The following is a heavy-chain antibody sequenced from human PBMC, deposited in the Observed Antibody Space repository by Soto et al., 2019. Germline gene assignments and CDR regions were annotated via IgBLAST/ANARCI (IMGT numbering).Heavy chain of an antibody. Sequence: GGSLRLSCAASGFTFSSYGMHWVRQGPGKGLEWVTIISYDGSNKNYGDSVKGRFTVSRDNPGNTLSLQMNSLRPEDTGIYYWAKDWGGRLDFWGQGAWVTVSS. CDR2: ISYDGSNK. CDR3: AKDWGGRLDF. V-gene: IGHV3-30*18. CDR1: GFTFSSYG. D-gene: IGHD7-27*01. J-gene: IGHJ4*02.